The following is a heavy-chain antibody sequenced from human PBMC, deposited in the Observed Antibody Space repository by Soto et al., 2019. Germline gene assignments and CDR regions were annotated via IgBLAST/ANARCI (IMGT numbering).Heavy chain of an antibody. D-gene: IGHD2-15*01. CDR2: INPNSGGT. J-gene: IGHJ2*01. CDR3: ARVACSGGSCYSYWYFDL. V-gene: IGHV1-2*02. Sequence: ASVKVSCKASGYTFTGYYMHWVRQAPGQGLEWMGWINPNSGGTNYAQKFQGRVTMTRDTSISTAYMELSRLRSDDTAVYYCARVACSGGSCYSYWYFDLWGRGXLVTVYS. CDR1: GYTFTGYY.